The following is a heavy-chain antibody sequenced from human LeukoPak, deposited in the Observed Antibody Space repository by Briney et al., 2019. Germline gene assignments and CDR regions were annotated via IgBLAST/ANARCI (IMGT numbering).Heavy chain of an antibody. D-gene: IGHD5-18*01. CDR2: IYYSGST. Sequence: PSETLSLTCTVSGGSISSYYWSWFRRTPGKGPEWIGYIYYSGSTKYNPSLKSRVTISVDRSKNQFSLKLNSVTAADTAVYYCARYWGVQLWPHWYFDLWGRGSLVTVSS. CDR1: GGSISSYY. J-gene: IGHJ2*01. CDR3: ARYWGVQLWPHWYFDL. V-gene: IGHV4-59*01.